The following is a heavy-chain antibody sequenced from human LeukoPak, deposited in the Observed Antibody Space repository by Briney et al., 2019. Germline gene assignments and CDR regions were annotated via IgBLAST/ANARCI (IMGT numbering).Heavy chain of an antibody. CDR1: GFTFSSYA. Sequence: GGSLRLSCAASGFTFSSYAMHWVRQAPGKGLEWVAVISYDGSNKYYADSVKGRFTITRDNSKNTLYLQMNILRAEDTAVYYCARFIAAVGIAYFDFWGQETLVTVS. V-gene: IGHV3-30-3*01. D-gene: IGHD6-25*01. CDR3: ARFIAAVGIAYFDF. CDR2: ISYDGSNK. J-gene: IGHJ4*02.